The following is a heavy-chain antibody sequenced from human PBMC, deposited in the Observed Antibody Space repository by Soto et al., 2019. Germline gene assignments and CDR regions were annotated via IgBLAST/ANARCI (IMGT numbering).Heavy chain of an antibody. V-gene: IGHV4-4*02. Sequence: QVQLQESGPGLVKPSGTLSLTCAVSGGSISSTNWWSWARQLPGKGLEWIGEIYHGVSTNYNPSLKSRVTISVDKANNQFTLKLNSVTAADTAVYYCARVLLGAPDCWGQGTLVTVSS. D-gene: IGHD1-26*01. CDR3: ARVLLGAPDC. CDR2: IYHGVST. CDR1: GGSISSTNW. J-gene: IGHJ4*02.